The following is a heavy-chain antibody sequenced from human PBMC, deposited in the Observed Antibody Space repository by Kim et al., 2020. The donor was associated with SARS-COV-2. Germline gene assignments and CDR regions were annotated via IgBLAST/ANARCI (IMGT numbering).Heavy chain of an antibody. D-gene: IGHD3-22*01. Sequence: GGSLRLSCTASGFTFGDYAMSWFRQAPGKGLEWVGFIRSKAYGGTTEYAASVKGRFTISRDDSKSIAYLQMNSLKTEDTAVYYCTRVSNTYYYDSSGYHPDYWGQGTLVTVSS. V-gene: IGHV3-49*03. CDR1: GFTFGDYA. CDR3: TRVSNTYYYDSSGYHPDY. CDR2: IRSKAYGGTT. J-gene: IGHJ4*02.